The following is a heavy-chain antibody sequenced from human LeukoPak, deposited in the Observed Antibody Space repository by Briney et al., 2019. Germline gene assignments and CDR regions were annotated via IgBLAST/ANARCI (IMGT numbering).Heavy chain of an antibody. CDR3: ARGPRQQWLLMTYYFDY. CDR1: GGSFSGYY. V-gene: IGHV4-34*01. CDR2: INHSGST. J-gene: IGHJ4*02. D-gene: IGHD6-19*01. Sequence: SETLSLTCAVYGGSFSGYYWSWIRQPPGKGLGWIGEINHSGSTNYNPSLKSRVTISVDTSKNQFSLKLSSVTAADTAVYYCARGPRQQWLLMTYYFDYWGQGTLVTVSS.